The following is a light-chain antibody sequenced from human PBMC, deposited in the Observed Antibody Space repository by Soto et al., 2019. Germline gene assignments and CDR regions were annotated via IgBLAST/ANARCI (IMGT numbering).Light chain of an antibody. CDR2: DDN. Sequence: QSVLTQPPSVSAAPGRKVTSSCSGSSSNIGGNSVSWYQQLPGTAPKLLIYDDNKRPSGIPDRFSGSKSGTSATLGITGFQTGDEADYYCGSWDSSLSAYVFGTGTKVTV. CDR3: GSWDSSLSAYV. V-gene: IGLV1-51*01. J-gene: IGLJ1*01. CDR1: SSNIGGNS.